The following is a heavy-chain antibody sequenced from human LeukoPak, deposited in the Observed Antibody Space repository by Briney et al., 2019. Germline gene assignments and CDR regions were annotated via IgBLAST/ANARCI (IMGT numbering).Heavy chain of an antibody. J-gene: IGHJ5*02. CDR3: AKERPEVWFGEFNWFDP. CDR1: GFTFSSYA. Sequence: GGSLRLSCAASGFTFSSYAMSWVRQAPGKGLEWVSAISGSGGSTYYADSVKGRFTISRDNSKNTLYLQMNSLRAEDTAVYYCAKERPEVWFGEFNWFDPWGQGTLVTVSS. D-gene: IGHD3-10*01. V-gene: IGHV3-23*01. CDR2: ISGSGGST.